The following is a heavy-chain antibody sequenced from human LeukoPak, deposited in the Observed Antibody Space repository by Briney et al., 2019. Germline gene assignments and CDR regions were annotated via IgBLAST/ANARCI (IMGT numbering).Heavy chain of an antibody. CDR2: ISGGGVST. J-gene: IGHJ5*02. CDR3: AKNKGVPAALPFDP. V-gene: IGHV3-23*01. D-gene: IGHD2-2*01. Sequence: GGSLRLSCAASGFAFSNYAMSWVRQAPGKGLEWVSTISGGGVSTYYADSVTGRFTISRDNSKNTLYLQMNSLRAEDTAVYYCAKNKGVPAALPFDPWGQGTLVTVSS. CDR1: GFAFSNYA.